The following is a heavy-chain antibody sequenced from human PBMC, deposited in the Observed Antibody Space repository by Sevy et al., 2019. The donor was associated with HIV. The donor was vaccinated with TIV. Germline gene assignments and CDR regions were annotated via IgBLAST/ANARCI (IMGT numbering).Heavy chain of an antibody. CDR2: ISWNSGSI. D-gene: IGHD6-13*01. J-gene: IGHJ4*02. CDR1: GFTFDDYA. V-gene: IGHV3-9*01. Sequence: GGSLRLSCAASGFTFDDYAMHWVRQAPGKGLEWVSGISWNSGSIAYADSVKGRFTISRDNAKNSPYLQMNSLRAEDTALYYCAKDNGVKQLVSYFDYWGQGTLVTVSS. CDR3: AKDNGVKQLVSYFDY.